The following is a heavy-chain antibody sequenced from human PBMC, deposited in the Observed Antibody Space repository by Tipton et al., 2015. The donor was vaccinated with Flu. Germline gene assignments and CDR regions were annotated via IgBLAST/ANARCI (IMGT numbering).Heavy chain of an antibody. V-gene: IGHV1-69*01. J-gene: IGHJ4*02. Sequence: QSGAEVKKPGSSVKVSCKASGGTFSSYAISWVRQAPGQGLEWMGGTIPIFGTANYAQKFQGRVTITADESTSTDYMELSSLRSEDTAVYYCARDPVDYGGNRTAFDYWGQGTLVTVSS. CDR3: ARDPVDYGGNRTAFDY. CDR2: TIPIFGTA. D-gene: IGHD4-23*01. CDR1: GGTFSSYA.